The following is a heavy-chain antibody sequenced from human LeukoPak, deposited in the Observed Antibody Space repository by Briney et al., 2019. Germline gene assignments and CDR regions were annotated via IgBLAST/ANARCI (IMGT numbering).Heavy chain of an antibody. CDR1: GGTFSSYA. J-gene: IGHJ4*02. CDR3: ARPKGYSSGWYFDY. CDR2: IIPIFGTA. V-gene: IGHV1-69*05. D-gene: IGHD6-19*01. Sequence: ASVKVSCKASGGTFSSYAISWVRQAPGQGLEWMGGIIPIFGTANYAQKFQGRVTITTDESTSTAYMELSSLRSEDTAVYYCARPKGYSSGWYFDYWGQGTLVTVSS.